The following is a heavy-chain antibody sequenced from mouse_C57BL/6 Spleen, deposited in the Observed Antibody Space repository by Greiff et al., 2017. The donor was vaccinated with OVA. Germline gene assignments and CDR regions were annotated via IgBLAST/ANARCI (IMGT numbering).Heavy chain of an antibody. CDR3: ARYTGWDVWYFDV. CDR2: IRNKANGDTT. J-gene: IGHJ1*03. CDR1: GFTFTDYY. D-gene: IGHD4-1*01. Sequence: EVQVVESGGGLVQPGGSLSLSCEASGFTFTDYYMSWVRQPPGKALEWLGFIRNKANGDTTEYSASVKGRFTISRDNSQSILYLRMDALRAEDGATYYCARYTGWDVWYFDVWGTGTTVTVSS. V-gene: IGHV7-3*01.